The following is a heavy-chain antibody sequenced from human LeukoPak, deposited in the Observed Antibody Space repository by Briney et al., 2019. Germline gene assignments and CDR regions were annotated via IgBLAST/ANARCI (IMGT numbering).Heavy chain of an antibody. CDR1: GFTLNRYW. Sequence: GGSLRLSCAASGFTLNRYWMSWVRQAPGKGLEWVANVNEDGGERHYVDSVKGRFTISRDNAKNSLYLQMNSLRAEDTAVYYCARGGNLENWGGGTLVTVSS. V-gene: IGHV3-7*01. CDR3: ARGGNLEN. D-gene: IGHD1-14*01. CDR2: VNEDGGER. J-gene: IGHJ4*02.